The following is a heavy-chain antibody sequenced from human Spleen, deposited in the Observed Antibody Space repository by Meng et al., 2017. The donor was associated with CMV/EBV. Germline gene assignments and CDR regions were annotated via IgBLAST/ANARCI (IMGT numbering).Heavy chain of an antibody. CDR1: TFSSYA. J-gene: IGHJ5*02. CDR2: IIPDLGIA. CDR3: ARGFPTSSSLVSFRWLDP. D-gene: IGHD3-22*01. V-gene: IGHV1-69*10. Sequence: TFSSYAISWVRQAPGQGLEWMGGIIPDLGIAKYAQNFQGRIAIIADKSTSTTHMELSRLRSDDTAVYYCARGFPTSSSLVSFRWLDPWGPGTLVTVSS.